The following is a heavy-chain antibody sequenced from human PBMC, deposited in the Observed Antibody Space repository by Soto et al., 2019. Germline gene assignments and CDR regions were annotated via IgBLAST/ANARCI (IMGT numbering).Heavy chain of an antibody. CDR2: INPAVVI. CDR3: ARSGGRYKPLES. V-gene: IGHV3-48*03. J-gene: IGHJ1*01. D-gene: IGHD2-15*01. CDR1: GFTSSDYE. Sequence: GGSLRLSXTASGFTSSDYEMNWLRQASGKGLEWIAHINPAVVIYYPDSVKGRVTVSRDNGKDSVSLQLNRLRADVTAFYSPARSGGRYKPLESWGQGALVTVSA.